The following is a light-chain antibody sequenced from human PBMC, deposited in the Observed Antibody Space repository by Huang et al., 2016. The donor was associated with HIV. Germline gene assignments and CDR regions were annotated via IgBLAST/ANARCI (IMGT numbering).Light chain of an antibody. Sequence: EIVLTQSPDTVSLSPGEATTLFCRASRSVDSNFFAWYQQQPGQSPRLLIYGASTRAAGIPDRFSGSGSGIDFTLTISRLEPEDFAVYFCQLSGRSVTFGQGTKLEI. V-gene: IGKV3-20*01. J-gene: IGKJ2*01. CDR2: GAS. CDR1: RSVDSNF. CDR3: QLSGRSVT.